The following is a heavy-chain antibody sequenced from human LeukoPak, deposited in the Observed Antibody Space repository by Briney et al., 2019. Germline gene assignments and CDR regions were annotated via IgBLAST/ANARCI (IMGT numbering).Heavy chain of an antibody. CDR3: AREFGGITIFGVVNYYYYMDV. CDR1: GGSFSGYY. CDR2: INHSGST. D-gene: IGHD3-3*01. V-gene: IGHV4-34*01. Sequence: SETLSLTCAVYGGSFSGYYWSWIRQPPGKGLEWIGEINHSGSTNYNPSLKSRVTISVDTAKNQFSLKLRSVTAADTAVYYCAREFGGITIFGVVNYYYYMDVWGKGTTVTVSS. J-gene: IGHJ6*03.